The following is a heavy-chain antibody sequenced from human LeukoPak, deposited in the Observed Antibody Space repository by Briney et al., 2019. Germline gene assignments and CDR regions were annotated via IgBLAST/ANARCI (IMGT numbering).Heavy chain of an antibody. CDR1: GFIFNTYD. D-gene: IGHD3-22*01. J-gene: IGHJ4*02. CDR2: IYYSGST. CDR3: ARRGNRRITMIYFDY. Sequence: PGGSLRLSCAASGFIFNTYDMNWVRQPPGKGLEWIGSIYYSGSTYYNPSLKSRVTISVDTSKNQFSLKLSSVTAADTAVYYCARRGNRRITMIYFDYWGQGTLVTVSS. V-gene: IGHV4-38-2*01.